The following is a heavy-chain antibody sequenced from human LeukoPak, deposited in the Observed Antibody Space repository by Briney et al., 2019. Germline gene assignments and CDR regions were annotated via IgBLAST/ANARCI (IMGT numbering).Heavy chain of an antibody. V-gene: IGHV3-7*01. CDR2: IKQDGSEK. Sequence: GGSLRLSCAASGFTFSSYWMSWVRQAPEKGLEWVANIKQDGSEKYYVDSVKGRFTISRDNAKNSLYLQMNSLRAEDTAVYYCARVDNYYDSSGYYSLDYWGQGTLVTVSS. CDR1: GFTFSSYW. J-gene: IGHJ4*02. CDR3: ARVDNYYDSSGYYSLDY. D-gene: IGHD3-22*01.